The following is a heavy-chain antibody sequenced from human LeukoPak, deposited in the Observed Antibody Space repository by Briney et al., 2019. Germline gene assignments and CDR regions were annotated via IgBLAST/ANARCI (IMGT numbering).Heavy chain of an antibody. Sequence: SETLSLTCAVYGGSFSGYYWSWIRQPPGKGLEWIGEINHSGSTNYNPSLKSRVTISVDTSKNQFSLKLSSVTAADTAVYYCAGVYYYDSSGYYFLDYWGQGTLVTVST. CDR3: AGVYYYDSSGYYFLDY. D-gene: IGHD3-22*01. V-gene: IGHV4-34*01. CDR2: INHSGST. CDR1: GGSFSGYY. J-gene: IGHJ4*02.